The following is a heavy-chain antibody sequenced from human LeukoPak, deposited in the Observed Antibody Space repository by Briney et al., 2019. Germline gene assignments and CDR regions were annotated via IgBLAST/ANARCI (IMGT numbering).Heavy chain of an antibody. J-gene: IGHJ4*02. CDR1: GYRYPSYW. Sequence: GESLKISCKGRGYRYPSYWIGWVRQMPGKGLEWMGIIYPGDSNTRYSPSFQGQVTILADKSISTAYLQWSSLKASDTAMYYCARHGRVVVAASNYWGQGTLVTVSS. D-gene: IGHD2-15*01. V-gene: IGHV5-51*01. CDR3: ARHGRVVVAASNY. CDR2: IYPGDSNT.